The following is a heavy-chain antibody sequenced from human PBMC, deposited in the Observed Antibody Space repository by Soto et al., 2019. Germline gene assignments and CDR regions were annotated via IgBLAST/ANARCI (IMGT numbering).Heavy chain of an antibody. CDR3: SREALTGYQFDN. Sequence: SETLSLTCAVYGGSFSGYYWSWIRQPPGKGLEWIGEINHRGSTKYNPSLKSRVTISGDTSKNQFSLNLSSVTAADTAVYYCSREALTGYQFDNWGQGTLVTVSS. CDR1: GGSFSGYY. V-gene: IGHV4-34*01. CDR2: INHRGST. D-gene: IGHD3-9*01. J-gene: IGHJ4*02.